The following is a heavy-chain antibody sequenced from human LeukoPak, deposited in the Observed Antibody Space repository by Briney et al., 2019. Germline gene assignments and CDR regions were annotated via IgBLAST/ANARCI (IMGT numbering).Heavy chain of an antibody. CDR2: INHSGSN. J-gene: IGHJ3*02. CDR1: GGSFSGNC. V-gene: IGHV4-34*01. Sequence: PSETLSLTCAVYGGSFSGNCWRWIRQPPGKGLEWLGEINHSGSNNYDPPFKSRVHLSVDTSKNQFSLKLSSVTAADTAVYYCARVSRICRRCAFDIWGQGTMVTVSS. CDR3: ARVSRICRRCAFDI. D-gene: IGHD2-15*01.